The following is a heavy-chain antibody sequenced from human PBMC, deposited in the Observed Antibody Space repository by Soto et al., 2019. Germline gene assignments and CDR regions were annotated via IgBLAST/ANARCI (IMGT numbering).Heavy chain of an antibody. CDR2: TIPILGIA. D-gene: IGHD6-25*01. CDR1: GGTFSSYT. Sequence: ASVKVSCKASGGTFSSYTISWVRQAPGQGLEWMGRTIPILGIANYAQKFQGRVTITADKSTSTAYMELSSLRSEDTAVYYCASSFGYIHFTDPWGQGTLVTVSS. J-gene: IGHJ5*02. V-gene: IGHV1-69*02. CDR3: ASSFGYIHFTDP.